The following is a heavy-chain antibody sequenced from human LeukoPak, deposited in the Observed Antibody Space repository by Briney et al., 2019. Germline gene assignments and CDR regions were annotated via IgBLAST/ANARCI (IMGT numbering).Heavy chain of an antibody. CDR3: ARIKQLGERDY. J-gene: IGHJ4*02. CDR2: INPKSGGT. D-gene: IGHD6-13*01. Sequence: ASVNVSCKASGYSFTGYYIHWVRQAPGQGLEWMGRINPKSGGTNYAQKFQGRVTMTRDTSISTAYMELSRLRSDDTAVYYCARIKQLGERDYWGQGTLVTVSS. V-gene: IGHV1-2*06. CDR1: GYSFTGYY.